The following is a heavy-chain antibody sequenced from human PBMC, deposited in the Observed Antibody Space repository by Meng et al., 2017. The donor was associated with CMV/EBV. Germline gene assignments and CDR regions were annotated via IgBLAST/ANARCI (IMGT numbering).Heavy chain of an antibody. CDR3: ARAQYSSSCDY. CDR1: GGSISSGDYY. CDR2: IYYSGST. J-gene: IGHJ4*02. V-gene: IGHV4-30-4*08. Sequence: QGQRQESGPGLGKPSQTLSLSCTGSGGSISSGDYYWSWIRQPPGKGLEWIGYIYYSGSTYYNPSLKSRVTISVDTSKNQFSLKLSSVTAADTAVYYCARAQYSSSCDYWGQGTLVTVSS. D-gene: IGHD6-13*01.